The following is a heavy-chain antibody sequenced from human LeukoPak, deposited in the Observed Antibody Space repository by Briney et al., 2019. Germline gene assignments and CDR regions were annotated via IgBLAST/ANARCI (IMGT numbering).Heavy chain of an antibody. V-gene: IGHV4-59*01. CDR3: ARGAGTRILTGYYY. D-gene: IGHD3-9*01. J-gene: IGHJ4*02. CDR2: IYYSGST. Sequence: SETLSLTCTVSGGSISSYYWSWIRQPPGKGQEWIGYIYYSGSTNYNPSLKSRVTISVDTSKNQFSLKLSSVTAADTAVYYCARGAGTRILTGYYYWGQGTLVTVSS. CDR1: GGSISSYY.